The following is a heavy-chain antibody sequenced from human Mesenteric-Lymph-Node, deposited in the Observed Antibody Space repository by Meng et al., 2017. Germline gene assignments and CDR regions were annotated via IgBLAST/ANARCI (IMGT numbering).Heavy chain of an antibody. D-gene: IGHD6-13*01. Sequence: GESLKISCAASGFTFSSYSMNWVRQAPGKGLEWVSSISSSSSYIYYADSVKGRFTISRDNAKNSLYLQMNSLRAEDTAVYYCAGYSSSWYFGTTAFDIWGQGTMVTVSS. CDR1: GFTFSSYS. V-gene: IGHV3-21*01. J-gene: IGHJ3*02. CDR3: AGYSSSWYFGTTAFDI. CDR2: ISSSSSYI.